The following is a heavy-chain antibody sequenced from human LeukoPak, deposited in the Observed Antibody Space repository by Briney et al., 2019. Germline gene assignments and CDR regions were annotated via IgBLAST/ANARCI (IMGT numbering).Heavy chain of an antibody. CDR2: TYYRSKWYN. V-gene: IGHV6-1*01. J-gene: IGHJ4*02. CDR1: GDSVSSNSAA. Sequence: SQTLSLTCAISGDSVSSNSAAWNWIRQSPSRGLEWLGRTYYRSKWYNDYAVSVKSRITNNPDTSKNQFSLQLNSVTPEDTAVYYCARGTFSHSRTMYYYDSSGYIFDYWGQGTLVTVSS. D-gene: IGHD3-22*01. CDR3: ARGTFSHSRTMYYYDSSGYIFDY.